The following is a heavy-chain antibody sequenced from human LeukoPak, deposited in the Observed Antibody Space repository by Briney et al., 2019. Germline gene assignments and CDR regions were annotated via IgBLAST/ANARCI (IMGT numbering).Heavy chain of an antibody. CDR2: ISSSSSTI. CDR3: ARHVDNEYKAFDI. Sequence: PGGSLRLSCAASGFTFSSYSMNWVRQAPGKGLEWVSYISSSSSTIYYADSVKGRFTISRDNAKNSLYLQMNSLRAEDTAVYYCARHVDNEYKAFDIWGQGTMVTVSS. CDR1: GFTFSSYS. V-gene: IGHV3-48*01. D-gene: IGHD1-1*01. J-gene: IGHJ3*02.